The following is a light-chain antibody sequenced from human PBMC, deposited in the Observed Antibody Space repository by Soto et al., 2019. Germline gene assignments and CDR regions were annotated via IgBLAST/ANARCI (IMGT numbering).Light chain of an antibody. CDR3: QQYNNWWT. CDR1: QSVSNN. CDR2: GAS. V-gene: IGKV3-15*01. J-gene: IGKJ1*01. Sequence: EVVMTQSPATLSVSPGERATLSCRASQSVSNNLAWYQQKPGQAPRLLIYGASTRATGIPARFSGSGSGTEFTLTISSLQSEDLAVYYCQQYNNWWTFGQGTKVDIK.